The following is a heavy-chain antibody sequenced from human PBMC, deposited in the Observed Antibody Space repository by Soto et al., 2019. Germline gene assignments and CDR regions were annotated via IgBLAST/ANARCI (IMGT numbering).Heavy chain of an antibody. J-gene: IGHJ6*02. CDR2: ISAYNDYT. CDR1: GYTFIRYG. D-gene: IGHD3-16*01. CDR3: ARGGYYDKVWGKMNYYGLDV. V-gene: IGHV1-18*01. Sequence: QVRLGQSAAEVKKPGASVKVSCKASGYTFIRYGITWVRQAPGQGLEWMGWISAYNDYTNYAQKLQGRVTMTTDTSTSTVYMELRSLRSDDTAVYYCARGGYYDKVWGKMNYYGLDVWGHGTTVTVSS.